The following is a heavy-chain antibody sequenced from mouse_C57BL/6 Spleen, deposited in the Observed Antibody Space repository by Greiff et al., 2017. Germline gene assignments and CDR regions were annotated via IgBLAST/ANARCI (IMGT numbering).Heavy chain of an antibody. V-gene: IGHV1-4*01. CDR2: INPSSGYT. D-gene: IGHD2-13*01. J-gene: IGHJ4*01. CDR1: GYTFTSYT. CDR3: AISGDWPPYAMDY. Sequence: VQLVESGAELARPGASVKMSCKASGYTFTSYTMHWVKQRPGQGLEWIGYINPSSGYTKSNQKFKDKATLTADNSSRTAYMQLSSLTSEDSAVYYCAISGDWPPYAMDYWGQGTSVTVSS.